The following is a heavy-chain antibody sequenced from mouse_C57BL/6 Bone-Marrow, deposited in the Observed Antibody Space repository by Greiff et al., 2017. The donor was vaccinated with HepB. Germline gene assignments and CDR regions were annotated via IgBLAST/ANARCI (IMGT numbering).Heavy chain of an antibody. V-gene: IGHV1-5*01. CDR1: GYTFTSYW. D-gene: IGHD4-1*01. CDR2: IYPGNSDT. CDR3: TRWDHAILEGYFDY. Sequence: EVQLQQSGTVLARPGASVKMSCKTSGYTFTSYWMHWVKQRPGQGLEWIGAIYPGNSDTSYNQKFKGKAKLTAVTSASTAYMELSSLTNEDSAVYYCTRWDHAILEGYFDYWGQGTTLTVSS. J-gene: IGHJ2*01.